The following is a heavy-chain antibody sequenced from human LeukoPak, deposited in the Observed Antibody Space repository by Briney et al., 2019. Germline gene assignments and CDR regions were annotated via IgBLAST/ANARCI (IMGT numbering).Heavy chain of an antibody. D-gene: IGHD6-13*01. Sequence: PGGSLRLTCAASGFTFSSYEMNWVRQAPGKGLEWFSYISSSGSTIYYADSVKGRFTISRDNAKNSLYLQMNSLRAEDTAVYYCARFSLDSSWYLGDYWGQGTLVTVSS. CDR2: ISSSGSTI. CDR1: GFTFSSYE. V-gene: IGHV3-48*03. J-gene: IGHJ4*02. CDR3: ARFSLDSSWYLGDY.